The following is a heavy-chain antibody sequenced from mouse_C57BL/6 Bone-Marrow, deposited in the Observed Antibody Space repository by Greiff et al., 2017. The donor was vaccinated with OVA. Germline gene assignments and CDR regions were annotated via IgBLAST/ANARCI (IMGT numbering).Heavy chain of an antibody. CDR2: ISNGGGST. V-gene: IGHV5-12*01. Sequence: EVQVVESGGGLVQPGGSLKLSCAASGFTFSDYYMYWVRQTPEKRLEWVAYISNGGGSTYYPDTVKGRFTISRDNAKNTLYLQMSRLKSEDTAMYYCARSSTYWYFDVWGTGTTVTVSS. J-gene: IGHJ1*03. CDR1: GFTFSDYY. CDR3: ARSSTYWYFDV.